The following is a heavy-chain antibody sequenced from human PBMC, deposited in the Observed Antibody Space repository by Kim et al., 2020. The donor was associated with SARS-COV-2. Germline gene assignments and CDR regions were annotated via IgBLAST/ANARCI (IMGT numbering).Heavy chain of an antibody. J-gene: IGHJ5*02. V-gene: IGHV4-34*01. CDR2: INHSGST. CDR3: ARLFPGGYVWGSYRHYNWFDP. Sequence: SETLSLTCAVYGGSFSGYYWSWIRQPPGKGLEWIGEINHSGSTNYNPSLKSRVTISVETSKNQFSLKLSSVTAADTAVYYCARLFPGGYVWGSYRHYNWFDPCGQGALVTVSS. CDR1: GGSFSGYY. D-gene: IGHD3-16*02.